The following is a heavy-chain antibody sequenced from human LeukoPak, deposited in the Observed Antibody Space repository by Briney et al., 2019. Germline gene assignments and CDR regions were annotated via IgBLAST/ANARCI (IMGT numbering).Heavy chain of an antibody. CDR3: ARNYGGNGIAGH. Sequence: SETLSLTCTVSGGPITYDYWSWIRQSPGKGPEWIGYIYTSGTTNYNPSLESRVTISIDTSKNQFSLRLTSVTAADTAVYYCARNYGGNGIAGHWGPGTLVTVSS. CDR2: IYTSGTT. D-gene: IGHD4-23*01. V-gene: IGHV4-59*01. J-gene: IGHJ4*02. CDR1: GGPITYDY.